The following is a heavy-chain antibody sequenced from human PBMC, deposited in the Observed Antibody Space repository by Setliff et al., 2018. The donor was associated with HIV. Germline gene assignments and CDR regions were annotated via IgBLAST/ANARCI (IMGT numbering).Heavy chain of an antibody. CDR3: GRLSETALASFDS. CDR1: GVSITSYH. J-gene: IGHJ4*02. D-gene: IGHD2-21*02. Sequence: SETLSLTCSVSGVSITSYHWSWIRQSPGKGLEWIGYIYKSGTTNYKSSLKSRVTISADPAKNQFSLKVTSVTAADTAVYYCGRLSETALASFDSWGQGTLVTVSS. V-gene: IGHV4-4*08. CDR2: IYKSGTT.